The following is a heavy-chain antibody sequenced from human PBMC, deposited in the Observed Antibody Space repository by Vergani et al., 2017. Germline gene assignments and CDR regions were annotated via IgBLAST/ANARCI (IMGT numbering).Heavy chain of an antibody. Sequence: QVQLVQSGAEVKKPGSSVKVSCKASGGTFSSYAISWVRQAPGQGLEWMGRIIPILGIANYAQKFKGRVTINADKSTSTAYMELSRLRSEDTAVYYCAGDIRRSDSSGYYYAALDYWGQGTLVTVSS. V-gene: IGHV1-69*09. CDR1: GGTFSSYA. D-gene: IGHD3-22*01. CDR3: AGDIRRSDSSGYYYAALDY. J-gene: IGHJ4*02. CDR2: IIPILGIA.